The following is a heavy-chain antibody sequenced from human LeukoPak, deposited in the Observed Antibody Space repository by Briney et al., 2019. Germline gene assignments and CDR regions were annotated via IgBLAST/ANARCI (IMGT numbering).Heavy chain of an antibody. Sequence: PGGSLRLSCGASGFTFSSYWMSWVRQAPGRGLEWVANIKQDGSGKDYVDSVKGRFTISRDNAKNSLYLQMTNLRAEDTAIYYCAKLGGTARFDPWGQGTLVTVSS. CDR2: IKQDGSGK. CDR1: GFTFSSYW. J-gene: IGHJ5*02. D-gene: IGHD1-7*01. CDR3: AKLGGTARFDP. V-gene: IGHV3-7*01.